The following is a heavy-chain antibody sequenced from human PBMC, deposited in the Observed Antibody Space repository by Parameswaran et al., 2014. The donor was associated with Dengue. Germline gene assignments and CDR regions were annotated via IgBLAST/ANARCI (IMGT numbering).Heavy chain of an antibody. D-gene: IGHD2-2*01. Sequence: WIRQPPGKGLKWVGRIKSQTDGGTTDYAAPVKGRFTISRDDSKNTVYLQMNSLKTEDTAVYYCAPGCSSTSCHPGTDKYFQHWGQGTLVTVSS. CDR3: APGCSSTSCHPGTDKYFQH. J-gene: IGHJ1*01. V-gene: IGHV3-15*01. CDR2: IKSQTDGGTT.